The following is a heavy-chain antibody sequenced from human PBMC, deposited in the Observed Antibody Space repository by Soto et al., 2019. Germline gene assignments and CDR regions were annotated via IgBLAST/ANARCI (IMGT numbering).Heavy chain of an antibody. CDR2: ISVSGGST. CDR1: GFTFSSYA. J-gene: IGHJ6*02. V-gene: IGHV3-23*01. Sequence: GGSLRLSCAASGFTFSSYAMSWVRQAPGKGLEWVSAISVSGGSTYYADSVKGRFTISRDNSKNTLYLQMNSLRAEDTAVYYCAKDRCSSTSCYTRLWYYYYGMDVWGQGTTVTV. D-gene: IGHD2-2*02. CDR3: AKDRCSSTSCYTRLWYYYYGMDV.